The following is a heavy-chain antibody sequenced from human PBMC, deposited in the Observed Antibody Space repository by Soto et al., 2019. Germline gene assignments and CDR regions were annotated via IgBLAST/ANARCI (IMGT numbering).Heavy chain of an antibody. CDR3: ARLGRYDILTGYPQVPFDP. D-gene: IGHD3-9*01. Sequence: SGESLKICCKVSGYSFTSYWIGGVRQMPGKGLEWMGIIYPGDSDTRYSPSFQGQVTISADKSISTAYLQWSSLKASDTAMYYCARLGRYDILTGYPQVPFDPWGQGTLVTVSS. CDR1: GYSFTSYW. CDR2: IYPGDSDT. J-gene: IGHJ5*02. V-gene: IGHV5-51*01.